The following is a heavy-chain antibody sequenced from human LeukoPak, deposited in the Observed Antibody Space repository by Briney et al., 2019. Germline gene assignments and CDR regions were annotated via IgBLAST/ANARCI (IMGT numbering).Heavy chain of an antibody. V-gene: IGHV3-48*04. CDR2: ISSSSSTI. CDR3: ARGHSADY. CDR1: GFTFSSYS. J-gene: IGHJ4*02. D-gene: IGHD6-13*01. Sequence: PGGSLRLSCAASGFTFSSYSMNWVCQAPGKGLEWVSYISSSSSTIYYADSVKGRFTISRDNAKNSLYLQMNSLRAEDTAVYYCARGHSADYWGQGTLVTVSS.